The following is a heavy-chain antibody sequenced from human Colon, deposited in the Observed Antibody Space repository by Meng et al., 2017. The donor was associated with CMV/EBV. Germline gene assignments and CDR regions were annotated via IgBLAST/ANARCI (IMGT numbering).Heavy chain of an antibody. Sequence: GESLKISCAASGFTFSSYGMSWVRQAPGKGLEWVSVISGNGGSTYYGDSVKGRFTISRDNSNNTLYLQMRSLRAEDTAVYYYAKHDTKYGYGRDYFEYWGQGILVTVSS. J-gene: IGHJ4*01. CDR1: GFTFSSYG. CDR2: ISGNGGST. V-gene: IGHV3-23*01. D-gene: IGHD5-18*01. CDR3: AKHDTKYGYGRDYFEY.